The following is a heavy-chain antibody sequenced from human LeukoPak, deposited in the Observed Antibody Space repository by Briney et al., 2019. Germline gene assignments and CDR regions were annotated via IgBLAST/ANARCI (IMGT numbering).Heavy chain of an antibody. V-gene: IGHV3-23*01. CDR3: AKDWRSGWSPEYFQH. Sequence: GGSLRLSCAASGFTFSSYAMSWVRQAPGKGLEWVSAISGSGGSTYYADSVKGRFTISRDNSKNTLYLQMNSLRAEDTAVYYCAKDWRSGWSPEYFQHWGQGTLVTVSS. CDR2: ISGSGGST. CDR1: GFTFSSYA. J-gene: IGHJ1*01. D-gene: IGHD6-19*01.